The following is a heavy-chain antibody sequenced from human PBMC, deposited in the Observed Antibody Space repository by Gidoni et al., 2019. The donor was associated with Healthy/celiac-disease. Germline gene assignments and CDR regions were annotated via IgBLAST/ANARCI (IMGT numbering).Heavy chain of an antibody. Sequence: QVQLQQWGAGLLKPSETLSLTCAVYGGSFSGYYWSWIRQPPGKGLEWIGEINHSGSTNYNPSLKSRVTISVDTSKNQFSLKLSSVTAADTAVYYCARGLRGGNPPSDYWGQGTLVTVSS. CDR1: GGSFSGYY. CDR3: ARGLRGGNPPSDY. V-gene: IGHV4-34*01. J-gene: IGHJ4*02. CDR2: INHSGST. D-gene: IGHD2-15*01.